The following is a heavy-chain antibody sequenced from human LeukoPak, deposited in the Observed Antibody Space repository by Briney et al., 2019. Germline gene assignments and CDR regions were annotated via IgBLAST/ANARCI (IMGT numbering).Heavy chain of an antibody. Sequence: SVKVSCKASGGTFSSYAISWVRQAPGQGLEWMGRIIPIFGTANYAQKFQGRVTITTDESTSTAYMELSSLRSEDTAVYYCARDVGGRAARPPNWFDPWGQRTLVTVSS. CDR3: ARDVGGRAARPPNWFDP. J-gene: IGHJ5*02. D-gene: IGHD6-6*01. V-gene: IGHV1-69*05. CDR1: GGTFSSYA. CDR2: IIPIFGTA.